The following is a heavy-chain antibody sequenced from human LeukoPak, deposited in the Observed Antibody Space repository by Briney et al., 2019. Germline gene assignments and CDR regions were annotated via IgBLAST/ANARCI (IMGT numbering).Heavy chain of an antibody. CDR2: INQDGSDK. CDR3: AWYGVTHGLDV. Sequence: SGGSLRLSCAASGFSLSNYWMSWVRQAPGKGLEWVANINQDGSDKYYVDSVMGRFTISKDNAKNSVYLQMNSLRPEDMAIYYCAWYGVTHGLDVWGQGTTVTVSS. D-gene: IGHD3-10*01. V-gene: IGHV3-7*01. CDR1: GFSLSNYW. J-gene: IGHJ6*02.